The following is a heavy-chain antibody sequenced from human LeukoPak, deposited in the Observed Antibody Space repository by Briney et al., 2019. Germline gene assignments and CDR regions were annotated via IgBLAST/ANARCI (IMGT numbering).Heavy chain of an antibody. CDR2: ITSADRT. CDR1: GFTFSNAW. J-gene: IGHJ4*02. V-gene: IGHV3-23*01. CDR3: AKGWPIDY. Sequence: GGSLRLSCAASGFTFSNAWMSWVRQAPGKGLEWVSAITSADRTYDADSVKGRFTISRDNSKNMLYLQMNSLRVEDTATYYCAKGWPIDYWGQGTLVTVSS.